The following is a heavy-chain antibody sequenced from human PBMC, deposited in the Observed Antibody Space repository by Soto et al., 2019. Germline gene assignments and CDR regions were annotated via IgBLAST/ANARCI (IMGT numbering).Heavy chain of an antibody. CDR1: GFTFSSYS. CDR3: ARDYRNSSGWNFFDY. J-gene: IGHJ4*02. Sequence: GGSLRLSCAASGFTFSSYSMNWVRQAPGKGLEWVSYISSSTILYADSVKGRFTISRDNAKNSLFLQMNSLRAEDTAVYYCARDYRNSSGWNFFDYWGQGTLVTVS. V-gene: IGHV3-48*01. CDR2: ISSSTI. D-gene: IGHD6-19*01.